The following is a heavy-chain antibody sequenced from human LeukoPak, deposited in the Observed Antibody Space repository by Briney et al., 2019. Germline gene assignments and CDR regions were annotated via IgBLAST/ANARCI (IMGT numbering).Heavy chain of an antibody. V-gene: IGHV4-61*02. Sequence: PSETLSLTCTVSGGSITSGTNYWTWIRQPAGRGLEWIGRIYNRGGTDYNPSLKSRVTISVDTSKNQFSLKLSSVTAADTAVYYCARSIRDYDSSGYIGEYDYWGQGTLVTVSS. CDR2: IYNRGGT. CDR1: GGSITSGTNY. J-gene: IGHJ4*02. CDR3: ARSIRDYDSSGYIGEYDY. D-gene: IGHD3-22*01.